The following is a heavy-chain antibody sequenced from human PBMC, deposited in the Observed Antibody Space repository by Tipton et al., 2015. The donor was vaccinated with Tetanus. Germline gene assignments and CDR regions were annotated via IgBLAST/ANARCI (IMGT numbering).Heavy chain of an antibody. CDR2: ISYDGSNK. Sequence: SLRLSCAASGFTFSSYAMHWVRQAPGKGLEWVAVISYDGSNKYYADSVKGRFTISRDNSKNTLYLQMNSLRAEDTAVYYCARGGPYDSSGYLDYWGQGTVFAVPS. V-gene: IGHV3-30-3*01. D-gene: IGHD3-22*01. CDR3: ARGGPYDSSGYLDY. CDR1: GFTFSSYA. J-gene: IGHJ4*02.